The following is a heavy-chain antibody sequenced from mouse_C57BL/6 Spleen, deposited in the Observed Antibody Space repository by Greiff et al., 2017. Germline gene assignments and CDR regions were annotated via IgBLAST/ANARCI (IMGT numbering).Heavy chain of an antibody. CDR2: IGPGSGSH. V-gene: IGHV1-77*01. D-gene: IGHD1-1*01. J-gene: IGHJ4*01. CDR3: ARTGVRGSCYLDY. CDR1: GYTFTDYN. Sequence: QVQLQQSGAELVKPGASVKISCKASGYTFTDYNINWVKQRPGQGLEWIGKIGPGSGSHYYNEKFKGKATLTADKSSSTAYMQLSSLTSEDSAVYFCARTGVRGSCYLDYWGQGTSVTVSS.